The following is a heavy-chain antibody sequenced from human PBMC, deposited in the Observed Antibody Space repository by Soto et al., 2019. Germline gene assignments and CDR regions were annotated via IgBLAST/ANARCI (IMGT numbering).Heavy chain of an antibody. CDR2: TSYDGSNK. V-gene: IGHV3-30*19. D-gene: IGHD3-16*01. CDR1: GFTFRSYV. CDR3: ARWGTTGGLDV. Sequence: QVQLVESGGGVVKPGTSLRLSCEGSGFTFRSYVIPWVRQAPGKGLEWVALTSYDGSNKYYDDSVKGRFTISRDNSRNTVDLQMDSLRLEDTALYYCARWGTTGGLDVWGQGTLVSVSS. J-gene: IGHJ4*02.